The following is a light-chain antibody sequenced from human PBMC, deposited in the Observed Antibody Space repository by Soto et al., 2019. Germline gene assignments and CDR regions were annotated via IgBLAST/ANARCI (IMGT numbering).Light chain of an antibody. CDR3: QLYGISPH. Sequence: EIVLTQSPGTLSLSPGERATRSCRASQSVSNNYLAWYQQKPGQSPRLLIYGASTRATGIPARFSGSASGTDFTLTINRLEPEDFAVYYCQLYGISPHFGQGTRLEI. CDR2: GAS. CDR1: QSVSNNY. V-gene: IGKV3-20*01. J-gene: IGKJ5*01.